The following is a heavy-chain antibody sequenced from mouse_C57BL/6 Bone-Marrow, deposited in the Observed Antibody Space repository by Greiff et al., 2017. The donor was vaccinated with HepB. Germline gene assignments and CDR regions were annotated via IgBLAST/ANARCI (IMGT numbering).Heavy chain of an antibody. CDR2: IYPRDGST. V-gene: IGHV1-85*01. Sequence: VKLQESGPELVKPGASVKLSCKASGYTFTSYDINWVKQRPGQGLEWIGWIYPRDGSTKYNEKFKGKATLTVDTSSSTAYMELHSLTSEDSAVYFCASNTAQGLAWFAYWGQGTLVTVSA. J-gene: IGHJ3*01. CDR1: GYTFTSYD. D-gene: IGHD3-2*02. CDR3: ASNTAQGLAWFAY.